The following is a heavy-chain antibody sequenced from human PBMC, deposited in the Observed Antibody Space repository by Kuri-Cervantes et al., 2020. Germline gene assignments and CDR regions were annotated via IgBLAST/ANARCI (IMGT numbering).Heavy chain of an antibody. CDR3: ARGLPTSY. J-gene: IGHJ1*01. Sequence: SETLSLTCAVSGGSISSGDYYWNWIRQPPGKGLEWIGEINHSGRTNYNPSLKSRVTISIDTSKNQFSLRLTSVTAADTAVYYCARGLPTSYWGQGTLVTVSS. CDR2: INHSGRT. CDR1: GGSISSGDYY. V-gene: IGHV4-34*01.